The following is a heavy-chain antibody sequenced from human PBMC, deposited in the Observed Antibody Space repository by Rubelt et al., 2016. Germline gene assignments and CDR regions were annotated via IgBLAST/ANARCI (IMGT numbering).Heavy chain of an antibody. D-gene: IGHD3-9*01. Sequence: TFSSYSMNWVRQAPGKGLEWVSSISSSSSYIYYADSVKGRFTISRDNAKNSLYLQMNSLRAEDTAVYYCAAAYLYYDILTGSTPYPIDYWGQGTLVTVSS. V-gene: IGHV3-21*01. CDR3: AAAYLYYDILTGSTPYPIDY. CDR2: ISSSSSYI. CDR1: TFSSYS. J-gene: IGHJ4*02.